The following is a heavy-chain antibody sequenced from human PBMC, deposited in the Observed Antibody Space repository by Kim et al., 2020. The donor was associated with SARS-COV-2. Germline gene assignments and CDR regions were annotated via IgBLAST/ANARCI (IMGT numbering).Heavy chain of an antibody. CDR3: ARGRVGVWNWNYYYGMDV. D-gene: IGHD1-7*01. CDR2: INHSGST. Sequence: SETLSLTCAVYGGSFSGYYWSWIRQPPGKGLEWIGEINHSGSTNYNPSLKSRVTISVDTSKNQFSLKLSSVTAADTAVYYCARGRVGVWNWNYYYGMDVWGQGATLTVSS. J-gene: IGHJ6*02. V-gene: IGHV4-34*01. CDR1: GGSFSGYY.